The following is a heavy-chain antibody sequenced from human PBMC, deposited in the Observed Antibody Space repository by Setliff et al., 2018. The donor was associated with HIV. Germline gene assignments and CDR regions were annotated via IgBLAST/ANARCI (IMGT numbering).Heavy chain of an antibody. CDR2: FDPQDGET. CDR1: GYTLSELS. Sequence: ASVKVSCKIYGYTLSELSMHWVRQAPGKGLEWMGYFDPQDGETVYAQKFQGRVTLTEDTSTGTAYMELSGLRSDDTAVYFCARGALLAVFDFDHWGHGTLVTVSS. CDR3: ARGALLAVFDFDH. D-gene: IGHD3-10*01. J-gene: IGHJ4*01. V-gene: IGHV1-24*01.